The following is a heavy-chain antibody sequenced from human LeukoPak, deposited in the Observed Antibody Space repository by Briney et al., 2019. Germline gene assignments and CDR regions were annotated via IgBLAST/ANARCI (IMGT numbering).Heavy chain of an antibody. CDR3: AKSLRWELLRGAFDI. J-gene: IGHJ3*02. D-gene: IGHD1-26*01. CDR2: ISSSGSTI. CDR1: GFTFSSYE. V-gene: IGHV3-48*03. Sequence: PGGSLRLSCAASGFTFSSYEMNWVRQAPGKGLEGVSYISSSGSTIYYADSVKGRFTISRDNAKNSLYLQMNSLRAEDTALYYCAKSLRWELLRGAFDIWGQGTMVTVSS.